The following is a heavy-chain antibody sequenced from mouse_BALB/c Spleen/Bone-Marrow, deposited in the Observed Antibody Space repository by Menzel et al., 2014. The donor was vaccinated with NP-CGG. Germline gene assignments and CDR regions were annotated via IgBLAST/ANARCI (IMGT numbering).Heavy chain of an antibody. CDR1: GYTFTSHW. V-gene: IGHV1-7*01. CDR3: ARPENYDAMDY. J-gene: IGHJ4*01. CDR2: INPSTGYT. Sequence: VQLQQSGAELAKPGASVKMSCKASGYTFTSHWMHWVKQRPGQGLEWIGYINPSTGYTEYNQKFKDKATLTADKSSSTAYMQLSSLTSEDSAVYYRARPENYDAMDYWGQETSVTVSS.